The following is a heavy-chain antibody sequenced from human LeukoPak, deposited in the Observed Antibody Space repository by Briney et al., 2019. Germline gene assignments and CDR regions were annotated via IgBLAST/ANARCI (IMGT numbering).Heavy chain of an antibody. CDR1: GYTFTSYG. CDR2: ISAYNGNT. Sequence: ASVKVSCKASGYTFTSYGISWVRQAPGQGLEWMGWISAYNGNTSYAQKLQGRVTMTTDTSTSTAYMELRSLRSDDTAVYYCAKDQSPSSSWYNDAFDIWGQGTMVTVSS. J-gene: IGHJ3*02. V-gene: IGHV1-18*01. D-gene: IGHD6-13*01. CDR3: AKDQSPSSSWYNDAFDI.